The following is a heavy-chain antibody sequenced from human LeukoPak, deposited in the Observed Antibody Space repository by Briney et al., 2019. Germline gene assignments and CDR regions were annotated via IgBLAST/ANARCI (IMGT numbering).Heavy chain of an antibody. CDR2: INPSGGST. D-gene: IGHD2-2*03. CDR1: GYTFTSYY. CDR3: ARNGYCSSTSCYRWWYLDL. V-gene: IGHV1-46*01. Sequence: ASVKVSCKASGYTFTSYYMHWVRQAPGQGLEWIGIINPSGGSTSYAQKFQGRVTMTRDTSTSTVYMELSSLRSEDTAVYYCARNGYCSSTSCYRWWYLDLWGRGTLVTVSS. J-gene: IGHJ2*01.